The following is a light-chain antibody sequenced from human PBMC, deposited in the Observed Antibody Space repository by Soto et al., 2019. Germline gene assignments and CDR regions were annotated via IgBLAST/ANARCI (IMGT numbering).Light chain of an antibody. V-gene: IGLV2-14*03. CDR2: DVS. J-gene: IGLJ2*01. CDR3: ISFTSSDTLVV. Sequence: QSAVTQPASVSGSPGQSITISCTGTSSDVGGYNFVSWYQHHPAKAPKLMIYDVSNRPSGVSNRFSGAKSGNTASLTISGLQAEDEAHYYCISFTSSDTLVVFGGGTKLTVL. CDR1: SSDVGGYNF.